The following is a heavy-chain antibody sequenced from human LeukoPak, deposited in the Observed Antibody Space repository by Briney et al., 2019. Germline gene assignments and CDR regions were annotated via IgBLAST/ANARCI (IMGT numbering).Heavy chain of an antibody. CDR1: GYSISSGYY. J-gene: IGHJ4*02. D-gene: IGHD4-17*01. V-gene: IGHV4-38-2*02. CDR3: ARASSFAGDIRGY. CDR2: IYHSGST. Sequence: PSETLSLTCTVSGYSISSGYYWGWIRQPPGKGLEWIGSIYHSGSTYYNPSLKSRVTISVDTSKNQFSLKLSSVTAADTAVYYCARASSFAGDIRGYWGQGTLVTVSS.